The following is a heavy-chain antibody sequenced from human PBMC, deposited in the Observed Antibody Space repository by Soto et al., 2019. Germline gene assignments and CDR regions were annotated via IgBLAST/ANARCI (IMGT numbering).Heavy chain of an antibody. J-gene: IGHJ4*02. V-gene: IGHV3-72*01. Sequence: VGSLRLSCAASGFTFSDHYMDWVRQAPGKGLEWVGRTRNKANSHTTEYAASVKGRFTISRDDSKNSPYLQMNSLKIEDTAVYYCARATTVTDYWGQGTLVTVSS. CDR2: TRNKANSHTT. CDR1: GFTFSDHY. CDR3: ARATTVTDY. D-gene: IGHD4-17*01.